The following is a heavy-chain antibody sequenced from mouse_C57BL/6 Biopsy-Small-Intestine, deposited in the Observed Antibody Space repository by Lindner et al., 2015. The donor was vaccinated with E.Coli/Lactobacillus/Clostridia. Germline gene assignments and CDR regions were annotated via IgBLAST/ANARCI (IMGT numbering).Heavy chain of an antibody. CDR1: GYTLTDLS. Sequence: SVKVSCKVSGYTLTDLSFHWVRQAPGKGLERMGGFDPEDGETIYAQKFQGRITMTEDTSTDTAYMELSSLRSEDTAVYFCATRSISWSPNNHYYYGMDVWGQGTTVTVSS. D-gene: IGHD1-1*01. CDR2: FDPEDGET. J-gene: IGHJ1*02. V-gene: IGHV1-83*01. CDR3: ATRSISWSPNNHYYYGMDV.